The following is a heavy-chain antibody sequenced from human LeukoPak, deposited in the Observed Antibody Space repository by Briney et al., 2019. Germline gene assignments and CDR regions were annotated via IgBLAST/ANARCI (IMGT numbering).Heavy chain of an antibody. D-gene: IGHD1-1*01. V-gene: IGHV6-1*01. CDR1: GYSFCSNSAT. Sequence: SQTLSLTCAVSGYSFCSNSATWNWLRQSPSRGLEWLGSTYYRSKWYNDYAVSVKTLMTINPDTSKNQFSLQLNSVTPDDTAVDYCARVVTTGTYYFGYGGQGTLVTVSA. CDR3: ARVVTTGTYYFGY. J-gene: IGHJ4*02. CDR2: TYYRSKWYN.